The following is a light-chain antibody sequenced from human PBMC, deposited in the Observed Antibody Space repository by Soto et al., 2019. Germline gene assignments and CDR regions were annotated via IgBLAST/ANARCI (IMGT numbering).Light chain of an antibody. Sequence: EIVLTQSPATLSLSPGERATLSCGASQSVSSSYLAWYQQKPGLAPRLLIYDASSRATGIPARFSGGGSGTDFTLTISRLEPDDFALYYCQHYGASPITFGQGTRLEIK. CDR1: QSVSSSY. CDR3: QHYGASPIT. CDR2: DAS. J-gene: IGKJ5*01. V-gene: IGKV3D-20*01.